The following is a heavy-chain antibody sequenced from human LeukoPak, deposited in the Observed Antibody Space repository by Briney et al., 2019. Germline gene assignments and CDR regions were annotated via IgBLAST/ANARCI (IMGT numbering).Heavy chain of an antibody. Sequence: ASVKVSCTASGGTFSSYAISWVRQAPGQGLEWMGGIIPIFGTANYAQKFQGRVTITADESTSTVYMELSSLRSEDTAVYYCARGPQAAAYFDYWGQGTLVTVSS. CDR3: ARGPQAAAYFDY. V-gene: IGHV1-69*01. D-gene: IGHD6-13*01. CDR1: GGTFSSYA. J-gene: IGHJ4*02. CDR2: IIPIFGTA.